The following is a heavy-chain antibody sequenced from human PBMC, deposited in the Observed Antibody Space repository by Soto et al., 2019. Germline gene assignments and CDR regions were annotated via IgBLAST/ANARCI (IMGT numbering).Heavy chain of an antibody. CDR3: ASEHWGLESGTNWFDP. CDR1: GYTFTSYA. V-gene: IGHV1-3*05. Sequence: QVQLVQSGAEEKKPGASVKVSCKASGYTFTSYAMHWVRQAPGQRLEWMGWINAGNGNTKYSQKVQGRVTITREPSARTADMELSSLRSDDTAVYYCASEHWGLESGTNWFDPWGQGTLVTVSA. CDR2: INAGNGNT. D-gene: IGHD3-16*01. J-gene: IGHJ5*02.